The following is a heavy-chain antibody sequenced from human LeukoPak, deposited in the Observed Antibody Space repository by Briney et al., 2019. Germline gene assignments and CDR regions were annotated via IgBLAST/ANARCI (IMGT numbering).Heavy chain of an antibody. V-gene: IGHV3-30*04. Sequence: PGTSLRLSCAASGFAFMNYHMHWVRQAPGKGLEWVAFILYDGNTAYYADSVKGRFTISRDNSKSTLFLQMNGLTTEDTAVYYCARDDYAPDYWGQGTLVTVSS. CDR1: GFAFMNYH. D-gene: IGHD2-2*01. CDR2: ILYDGNTA. J-gene: IGHJ4*02. CDR3: ARDDYAPDY.